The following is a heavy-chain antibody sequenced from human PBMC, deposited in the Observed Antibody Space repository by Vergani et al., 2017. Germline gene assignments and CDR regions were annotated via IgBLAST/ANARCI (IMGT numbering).Heavy chain of an antibody. CDR2: IIPIFGTA. Sequence: QVQLVQSGAEVKTPGSSVKVSCKASGGTFSSYAISWVRQAPGQGLEWMGGIIPIFGTANYAQKFQGRVTITADESTSTAYMELSSLRSEDTAVYYCATGSLRKRGLRSYFDYWGQGTLVTVSS. D-gene: IGHD5-12*01. J-gene: IGHJ4*02. CDR1: GGTFSSYA. CDR3: ATGSLRKRGLRSYFDY. V-gene: IGHV1-69*12.